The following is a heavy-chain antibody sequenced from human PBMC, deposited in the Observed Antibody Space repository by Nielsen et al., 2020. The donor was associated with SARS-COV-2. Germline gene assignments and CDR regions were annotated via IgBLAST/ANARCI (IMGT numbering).Heavy chain of an antibody. V-gene: IGHV3-33*07. D-gene: IGHD6-19*01. CDR2: IWYDGSNK. J-gene: IGHJ6*02. CDR3: ARDRGKQWLVLDGMDV. CDR1: GFTFNNYG. Sequence: GESLKISCAASGFTFNNYGFYWVRQAPGKGLEWVAVIWYDGSNKYYADSVKGRFTISRDNSKNTLYLQMNSLRAEDTAVYYCARDRGKQWLVLDGMDVWGQGTTVTVSS.